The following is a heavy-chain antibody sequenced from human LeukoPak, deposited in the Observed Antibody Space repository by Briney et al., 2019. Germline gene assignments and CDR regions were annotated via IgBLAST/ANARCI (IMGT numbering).Heavy chain of an antibody. CDR2: IKRDGTDK. CDR3: TRALYNTGWYPDYFDS. Sequence: GGSLRLSCAASGFTFSSYAMSWVRQAPGKELEWLANIKRDGTDKYYVGSVEGRFTISRDNAKNSLFLQMSSLRAEDTAIYYCTRALYNTGWYPDYFDSWGQGTLVTVSS. J-gene: IGHJ4*02. D-gene: IGHD6-19*01. CDR1: GFTFSSYA. V-gene: IGHV3-7*01.